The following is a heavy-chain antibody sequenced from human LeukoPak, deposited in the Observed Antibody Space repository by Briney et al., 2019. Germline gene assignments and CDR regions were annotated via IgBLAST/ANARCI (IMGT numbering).Heavy chain of an antibody. CDR1: GFTFSSYA. D-gene: IGHD3-22*01. CDR3: AKESIWANYYDSSGYFDY. J-gene: IGHJ4*02. CDR2: MSYDGTNK. Sequence: GGSLRLSCAASGFTFSSYAMHWVRQAPGKGLEWAAVMSYDGTNKYYADSVKGRFTISRDNSKNTLYLQMNSLRAEDTAVYYCAKESIWANYYDSSGYFDYWGQGTLVTVSS. V-gene: IGHV3-30*04.